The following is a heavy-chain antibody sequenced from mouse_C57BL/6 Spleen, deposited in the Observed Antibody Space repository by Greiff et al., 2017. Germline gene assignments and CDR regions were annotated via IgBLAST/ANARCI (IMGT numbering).Heavy chain of an antibody. CDR3: ASLDGYSWFAY. V-gene: IGHV1-18*01. Sequence: VQLQQSGPELVKPGASVKIPCKASGYTFTDYNMDWVKQSHGKSLEWIGDINPNNGGTIYNQKFKGKATLTVDKSSSTAYMELRSLTSEDTAVYYCASLDGYSWFAYWGQGTLVTVSA. CDR2: INPNNGGT. J-gene: IGHJ3*01. D-gene: IGHD2-3*01. CDR1: GYTFTDYN.